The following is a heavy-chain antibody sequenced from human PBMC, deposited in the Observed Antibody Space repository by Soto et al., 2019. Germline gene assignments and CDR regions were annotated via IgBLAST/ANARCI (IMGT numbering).Heavy chain of an antibody. V-gene: IGHV1-3*01. CDR3: ASKHYDSSGYYYYFDY. CDR1: GYTFTNYA. D-gene: IGHD3-22*01. J-gene: IGHJ4*02. CDR2: INSDNGNT. Sequence: ASVKVSCKASGYTFTNYAIHWVRQAPGQSLEWMGWINSDNGNTKYLQKFQGRVTITRDTSASTAYMELSSLRSEDTALYYCASKHYDSSGYYYYFDYWGQGTLVTVSS.